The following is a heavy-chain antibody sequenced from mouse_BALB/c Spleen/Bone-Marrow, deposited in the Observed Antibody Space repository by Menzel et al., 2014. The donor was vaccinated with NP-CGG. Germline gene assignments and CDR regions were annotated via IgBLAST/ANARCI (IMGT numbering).Heavy chain of an antibody. J-gene: IGHJ2*01. CDR2: ISSGGSYT. CDR3: ARPLTGAYFDY. Sequence: EVKVVESGGGLVKPGGSLKLSCAASGFAFXSYDMSWVRQTPEKRLEWVATISSGGSYTYYPDSVKGRFTISRDNARNTLYLQMSSLRSEDTALYYCARPLTGAYFDYWGQGTTLTVSS. V-gene: IGHV5-9*02. D-gene: IGHD4-1*01. CDR1: GFAFXSYD.